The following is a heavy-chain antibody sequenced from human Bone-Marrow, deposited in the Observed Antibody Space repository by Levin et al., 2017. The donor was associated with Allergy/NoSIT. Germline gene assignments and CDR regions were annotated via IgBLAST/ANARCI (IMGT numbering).Heavy chain of an antibody. CDR3: ARERRLQSREGGFDP. J-gene: IGHJ5*02. V-gene: IGHV4-4*08. CDR1: GESIYNSY. D-gene: IGHD3-16*01. Sequence: PSETLSLTCNVSGESIYNSYWMWVRQPPGKGLEWIGYVSASGSTNYNPSLKSRVTISVDVSSNQFYLKVTSVTIGDTAVYYCARERRLQSREGGFDPWGQGLLATVSS. CDR2: VSASGST.